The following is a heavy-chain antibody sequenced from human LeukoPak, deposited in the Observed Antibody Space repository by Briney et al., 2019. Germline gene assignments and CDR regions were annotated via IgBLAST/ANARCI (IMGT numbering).Heavy chain of an antibody. CDR1: GFTFSSYA. J-gene: IGHJ4*02. D-gene: IGHD3-16*01. V-gene: IGHV3-23*01. Sequence: GGSLRLSCAASGFTFSSYAMSWVRQAPGKGLEWVSTISGSGGSTYYADSVKGRFTISRDNAKNSLYLQMNSLRAEDTAVYYCARDQGGVGYWGQGTLVTVSS. CDR3: ARDQGGVGY. CDR2: ISGSGGST.